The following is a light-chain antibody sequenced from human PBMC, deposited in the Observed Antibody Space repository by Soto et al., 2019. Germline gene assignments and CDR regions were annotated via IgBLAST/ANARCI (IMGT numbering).Light chain of an antibody. CDR1: SSDVGGYNY. CDR2: EVS. V-gene: IGLV2-8*01. Sequence: QSALTQPPSASGSPGQSVTISCTGASSDVGGYNYVSWYQHHPGKAPKLMIYEVSKRPSGVPDRFSGSKSGNTASLTVSGLQAEYEADYYCSSYGGSNNLVFGGGTQLTVL. CDR3: SSYGGSNNLV. J-gene: IGLJ2*01.